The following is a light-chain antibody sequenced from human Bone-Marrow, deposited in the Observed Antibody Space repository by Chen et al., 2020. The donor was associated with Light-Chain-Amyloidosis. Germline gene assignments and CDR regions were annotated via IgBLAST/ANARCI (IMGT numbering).Light chain of an antibody. J-gene: IGKJ1*01. CDR3: QQSYSDPWA. V-gene: IGKV1-39*01. CDR1: QRISSY. CDR2: TAS. Sequence: DIQMTQSPSSRSAFVGDRVTITCRTSQRISSYLNWYQQKPGKSPKLLIHTASTLQSGVPSRFSGSGSGTDFTLTISSLQPEDFASYYCQQSYSDPWAFGHGTKVEI.